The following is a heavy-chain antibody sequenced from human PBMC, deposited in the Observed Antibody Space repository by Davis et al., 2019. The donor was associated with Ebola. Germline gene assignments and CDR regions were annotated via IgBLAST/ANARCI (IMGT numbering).Heavy chain of an antibody. D-gene: IGHD1-26*01. CDR2: ISAYNGNT. CDR1: GYTFTSYG. Sequence: AASVKVSCKASGYTFTSYGISWVRQAPGQGLEWMGWISAYNGNTNYAQKLQGRVTMTTDTSTSTAYMELRSLRSDDTAVYYCARDWEYTTTFEWGLARRGYYGMDVWGKGTTVTVSS. CDR3: ARDWEYTTTFEWGLARRGYYGMDV. J-gene: IGHJ6*04. V-gene: IGHV1-18*04.